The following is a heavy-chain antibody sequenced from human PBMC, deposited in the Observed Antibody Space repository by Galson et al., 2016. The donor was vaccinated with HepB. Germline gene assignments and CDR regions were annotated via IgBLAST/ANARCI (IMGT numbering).Heavy chain of an antibody. CDR3: ARPYYGAGSYVAFDI. V-gene: IGHV4-39*01. D-gene: IGHD3-10*01. CDR2: VYYSGNS. Sequence: TFTSYAMSWVRQPPGKGLEWIGSVYYSGNSYYNPSLKSRVTISVDTPKNQFSLKLSSVTAADTAVYYCARPYYGAGSYVAFDIWGPGTMVTVSS. J-gene: IGHJ3*02. CDR1: TFTSYA.